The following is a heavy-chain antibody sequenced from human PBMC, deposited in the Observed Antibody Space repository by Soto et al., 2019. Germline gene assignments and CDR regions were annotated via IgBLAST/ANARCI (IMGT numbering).Heavy chain of an antibody. CDR3: VRAGSENDY. J-gene: IGHJ4*02. CDR2: IKQDGSER. V-gene: IGHV3-7*05. CDR1: GFTFSNYW. D-gene: IGHD3-10*01. Sequence: EVQLVESGGGLVQPGGSLRLCCAASGFTFSNYWMSWVRQAPGKGLEWVANIKQDGSERNYVDSVKGRFTISRDNAKNSLYLQLNSLRAEDTAVYYCVRAGSENDYWVQGTLVTISS.